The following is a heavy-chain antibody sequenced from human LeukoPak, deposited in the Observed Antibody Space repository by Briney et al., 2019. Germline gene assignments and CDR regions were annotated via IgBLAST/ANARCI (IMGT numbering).Heavy chain of an antibody. CDR1: GINFSSYW. CDR2: INHVGSAA. D-gene: IGHD3-10*01. V-gene: IGHV3-7*03. Sequence: GGSLRLSCEASGINFSSYWMSWVRQAPGKGLEWVAYINHVGSAAYYVDSVKGRFTIAKDTAKNSLYLQMNSPRAEATAVYDCAGRGVLDYWGQGTLVTVSS. CDR3: AGRGVLDY. J-gene: IGHJ4*02.